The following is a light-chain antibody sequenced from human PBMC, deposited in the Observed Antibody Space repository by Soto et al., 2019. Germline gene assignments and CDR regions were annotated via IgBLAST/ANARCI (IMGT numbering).Light chain of an antibody. Sequence: QSVLTQPPSASGTPGQRVTISCSGSSSNIGSNTVNWYQQLPVTAPKLLIHANNQRPSGVPDRFSGSKSGTSAYLAISWLQSEEADYYCAAWDDSLTGYVFGTGTKLTVL. CDR1: SSNIGSNT. CDR2: ANN. J-gene: IGLJ1*01. V-gene: IGLV1-44*01. CDR3: AAWDDSLTGYV.